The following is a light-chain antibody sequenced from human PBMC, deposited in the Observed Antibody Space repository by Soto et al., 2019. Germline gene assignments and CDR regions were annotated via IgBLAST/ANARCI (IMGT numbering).Light chain of an antibody. CDR2: AAS. CDR1: QGISNW. V-gene: IGKV1-12*01. CDR3: QQANSFPPT. J-gene: IGKJ2*01. Sequence: DVQMTQSPSSVAASVGDRVTITCRASQGISNWLAWYQQKPGKAPNLLIFAASSLQSGVPSRFSGSGSGTDFTLTISALQPEDFSTYYCQQANSFPPTFGQGTKLEIK.